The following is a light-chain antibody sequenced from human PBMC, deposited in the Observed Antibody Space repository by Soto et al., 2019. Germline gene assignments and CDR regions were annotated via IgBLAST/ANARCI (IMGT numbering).Light chain of an antibody. Sequence: EIVMTQSPATLSVSPGERATLSCKASQSVSSTLAWYQQKPGQAPRLLIYGASTRATGIPARFSGSGSGTEFTLTIGSLQSEDFAVYYCHQYYNWPPAFGQGTRLEIK. CDR2: GAS. V-gene: IGKV3-15*01. CDR1: QSVSST. J-gene: IGKJ5*01. CDR3: HQYYNWPPA.